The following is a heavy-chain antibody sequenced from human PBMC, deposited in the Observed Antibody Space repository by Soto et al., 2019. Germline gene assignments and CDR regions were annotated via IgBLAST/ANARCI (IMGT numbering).Heavy chain of an antibody. CDR2: MYYTGST. Sequence: SETLSLTCTVSGGSVSSGSYYWSWIRQPPGKGLEWIGYMYYTGSTNYSLSLKSRVSISVDKSKNQFSLKLSSVTTADTAVYYCARVGDSNDWYRFDYWGQGTLVTVSS. J-gene: IGHJ4*02. D-gene: IGHD6-19*01. CDR1: GGSVSSGSYY. CDR3: ARVGDSNDWYRFDY. V-gene: IGHV4-61*01.